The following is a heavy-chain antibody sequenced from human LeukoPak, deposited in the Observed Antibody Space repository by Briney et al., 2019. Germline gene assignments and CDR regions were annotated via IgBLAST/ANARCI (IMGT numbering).Heavy chain of an antibody. J-gene: IGHJ4*02. V-gene: IGHV1-8*03. Sequence: ASVKVSCKASGYTFTSYDINWVRQATGQGLEWMGWMNPNSGNTGYAQKFQGRVTITRNTSISTAYMELSSLRSEDTAVYYCARGRGPYCSSTSCCLWPHWGQGTLVTVSS. CDR2: MNPNSGNT. CDR3: ARGRGPYCSSTSCCLWPH. D-gene: IGHD2-2*01. CDR1: GYTFTSYD.